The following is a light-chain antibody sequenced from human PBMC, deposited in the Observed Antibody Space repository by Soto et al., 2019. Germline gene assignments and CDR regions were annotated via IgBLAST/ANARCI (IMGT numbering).Light chain of an antibody. CDR2: SNN. Sequence: QSVLTQPPSASGTPGQRVTISCSGSSSNIGSNTVNWYQQLPGTAPKLLIYSNNQRPSGVPDRFSGSKSGTSASLAIRGLQSEYEADYYCAAWDDSLNGYVVFGGGTKLTVL. V-gene: IGLV1-44*01. CDR1: SSNIGSNT. CDR3: AAWDDSLNGYVV. J-gene: IGLJ2*01.